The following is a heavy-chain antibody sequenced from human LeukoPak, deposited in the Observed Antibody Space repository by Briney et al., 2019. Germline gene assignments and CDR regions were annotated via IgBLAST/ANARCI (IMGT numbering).Heavy chain of an antibody. CDR2: IYIGGST. Sequence: PGGSLRLSCAASGFTVSSNYMSWVRQAPGKGLEWVSVIYIGGSTYYADSVKGRFTISRDNSKNTLYLQMNSLRAEDTAVYYCAKGPPRGSCYYWGQGTLVTVSS. D-gene: IGHD2-15*01. V-gene: IGHV3-66*02. J-gene: IGHJ4*02. CDR1: GFTVSSNY. CDR3: AKGPPRGSCYY.